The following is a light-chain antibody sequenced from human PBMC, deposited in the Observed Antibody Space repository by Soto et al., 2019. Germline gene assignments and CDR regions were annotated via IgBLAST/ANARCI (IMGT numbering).Light chain of an antibody. CDR2: EVT. J-gene: IGLJ1*01. CDR3: SSSTSSSTLL. V-gene: IGLV2-14*01. Sequence: LTQPASVSGSPGQSITISCTGTSSDVGDYNYVSWYQQYPGKAPKLMIHEVTNRPSGVSNRFSGSKSGNTASLTISGLRAEDEADYYCSSSTSSSTLLFGNGTKVTVL. CDR1: SSDVGDYNY.